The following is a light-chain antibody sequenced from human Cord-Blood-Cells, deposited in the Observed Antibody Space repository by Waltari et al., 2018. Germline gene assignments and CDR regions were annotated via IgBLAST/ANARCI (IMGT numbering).Light chain of an antibody. V-gene: IGLV2-14*01. J-gene: IGLJ2*01. CDR1: SSDVGGYNY. CDR2: EVS. Sequence: QSALTQPASVSGSPGQSITIPCTGTSSDVGGYNYVSWYQQHPGKAPKLMIYEVSKRPSGVSNRFSGSKSGNTASLTISGLQAEDEADYYRSSYTSSSTLVFGGGTKLTVL. CDR3: SSYTSSSTLV.